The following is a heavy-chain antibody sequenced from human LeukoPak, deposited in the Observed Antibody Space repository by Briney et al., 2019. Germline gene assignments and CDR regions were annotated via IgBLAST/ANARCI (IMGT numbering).Heavy chain of an antibody. J-gene: IGHJ4*02. CDR2: IVPSDSEA. CDR3: ARQTAMGRSGDY. V-gene: IGHV5-51*01. D-gene: IGHD5-18*01. Sequence: GESLKISGKASGYSFTSSWIGWVRQMPGKRLEWMGIIVPSDSEARYTPSFQGQVTISVDKSVTTADLQWNSLKASDTAMYYCARQTAMGRSGDYWGQGTLVTVSS. CDR1: GYSFTSSW.